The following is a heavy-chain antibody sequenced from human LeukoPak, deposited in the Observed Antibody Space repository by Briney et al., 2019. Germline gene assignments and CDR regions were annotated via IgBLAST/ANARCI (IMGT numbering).Heavy chain of an antibody. J-gene: IGHJ4*02. D-gene: IGHD4-17*01. CDR3: ARADYGDYVTFDY. CDR2: IYYIGRT. CDR1: GGSISSYY. V-gene: IGHV4-59*01. Sequence: SETLSLTCTVSGGSISSYYWTWIQQPPGKGLEWIGYIYYIGRTNYNPSLKSRVTISVDTSKNQFSLKLSSVTAADTAVYYCARADYGDYVTFDYWGQGTLVTVSS.